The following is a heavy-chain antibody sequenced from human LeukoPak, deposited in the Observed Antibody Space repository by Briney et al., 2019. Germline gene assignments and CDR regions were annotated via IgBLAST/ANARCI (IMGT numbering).Heavy chain of an antibody. V-gene: IGHV3-53*01. D-gene: IGHD6-13*01. CDR2: FYVGGST. CDR3: AKSTGYSTTGRDFDS. CDR1: GFTVSNIH. J-gene: IGHJ4*02. Sequence: GGSLRLSCAASGFTVSNIHLSWVRQAPGKGLEWVSVFYVGGSTDYADSVKGRLTISRDNSKNTLSLQMNSLRAEDTAVYYCAKSTGYSTTGRDFDSWGRGTLDPVSS.